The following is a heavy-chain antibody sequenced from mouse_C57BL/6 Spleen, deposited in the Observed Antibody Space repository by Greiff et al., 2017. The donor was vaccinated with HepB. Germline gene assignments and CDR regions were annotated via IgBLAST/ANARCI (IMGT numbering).Heavy chain of an antibody. D-gene: IGHD4-1*01. CDR2: ISSGGSYT. CDR3: ARDGTRAMGY. Sequence: EVQLVESGGDLVKPGGSLKLSCAASGFTFSSYGMSWVRQTPDKRLEWVATISSGGSYTYYPDSVKGRFTISRDKAKNTLYLKKSSLTSEDTGKDYCARDGTRAMGYRGQGTSVTVSS. V-gene: IGHV5-6*01. CDR1: GFTFSSYG. J-gene: IGHJ4*01.